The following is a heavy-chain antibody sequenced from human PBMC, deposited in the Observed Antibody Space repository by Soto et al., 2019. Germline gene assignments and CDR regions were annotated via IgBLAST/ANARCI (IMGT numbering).Heavy chain of an antibody. CDR2: IFWDDDK. D-gene: IGHD1-26*01. CDR3: GYHEGTMATWFDP. CDR1: GFSLTTRGVG. V-gene: IGHV2-5*02. Sequence: QITLKESGPTVVRSTQTLTLTCSFSGFSLTTRGVGVGWMRQPPGKALEWLALIFWDDDKRYSPSLKSRLTIPKDTSKNQGGLKRIDMDPADPGKYFCGYHEGTMATWFDPWGQGTLVSFSS. J-gene: IGHJ5*02.